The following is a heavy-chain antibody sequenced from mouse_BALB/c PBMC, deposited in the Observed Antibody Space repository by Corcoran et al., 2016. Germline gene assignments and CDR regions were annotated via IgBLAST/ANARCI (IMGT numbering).Heavy chain of an antibody. CDR1: GYSFTGYY. Sequence: EVQLQQSGPELVKPGASVKISCKASGYSFTGYYMHWVKQSHVKSLEWIGRINPYNGATSYNQNFKDKASLTVDKSSSTDYMELHSLTSEDSAVYYCARGRRYFAYWGQGTTLTFSS. CDR2: INPYNGAT. J-gene: IGHJ2*01. V-gene: IGHV1-26*01. CDR3: ARGRRYFAY.